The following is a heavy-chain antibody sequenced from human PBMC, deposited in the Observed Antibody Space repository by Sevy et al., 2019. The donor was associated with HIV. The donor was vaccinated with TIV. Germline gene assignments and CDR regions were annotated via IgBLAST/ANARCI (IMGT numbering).Heavy chain of an antibody. D-gene: IGHD3-22*01. CDR1: GYTFTGYF. CDR2: INPESGGT. V-gene: IGHV1-2*02. Sequence: ASVKVSCKTSGYTFTGYFIHWVRQAPGQRLEWMGWINPESGGTNSAQKFQGRVTMTRDTSISTGYMELSSLRSDDTAVSYCARDHYLDSVDYWGQGTLVTVSS. CDR3: ARDHYLDSVDY. J-gene: IGHJ4*02.